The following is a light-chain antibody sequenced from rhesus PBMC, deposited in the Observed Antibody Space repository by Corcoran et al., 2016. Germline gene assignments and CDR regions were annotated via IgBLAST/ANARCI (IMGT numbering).Light chain of an antibody. Sequence: ETVVTQSPATLSLSPGESATLSCRASQSVGSYLAWYQQKPGQAPRLLIYGASSRTTGIPDRFSGRWSGKDFTLTISSLESEDVGLYYGQQSSNFWSFGQGTKVEI. V-gene: IGKV3-24*04. J-gene: IGKJ1*01. CDR3: QQSSNFWS. CDR1: QSVGSY. CDR2: GAS.